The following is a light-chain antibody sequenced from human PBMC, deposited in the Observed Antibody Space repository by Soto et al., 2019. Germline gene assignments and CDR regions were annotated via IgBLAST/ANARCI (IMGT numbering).Light chain of an antibody. CDR2: LHSDGSQ. CDR3: QTWGAGYVV. J-gene: IGLJ2*01. Sequence: QLVLTQPPSASASLGASVKVTCTLSSGHSNDAIAWHQQQPEKAPRFLMRLHSDGSQNKGDGVPDRFSASSSGTVRYLTISSLQSEDEADYYCQTWGAGYVVFGGGTKVTVL. CDR1: SGHSNDA. V-gene: IGLV4-69*02.